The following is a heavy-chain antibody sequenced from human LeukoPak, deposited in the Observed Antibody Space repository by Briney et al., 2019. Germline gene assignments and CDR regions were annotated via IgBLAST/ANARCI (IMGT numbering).Heavy chain of an antibody. CDR3: AKDVGYCSSTACYKPFDY. CDR1: GFTFSNYA. Sequence: GGSLRLSCAASGFTFSNYAMSWVRQAPGKGLEWVSAFSGSGGSTYYADSVKGRFAISRDSSKNTLYLQMNSLRAEDTAVYYCAKDVGYCSSTACYKPFDYWGQGPLVTVSS. J-gene: IGHJ4*02. CDR2: FSGSGGST. V-gene: IGHV3-23*01. D-gene: IGHD2-2*02.